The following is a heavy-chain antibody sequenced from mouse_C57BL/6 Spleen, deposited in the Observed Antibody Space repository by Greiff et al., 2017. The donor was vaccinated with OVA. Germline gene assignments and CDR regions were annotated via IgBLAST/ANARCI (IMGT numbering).Heavy chain of an antibody. V-gene: IGHV5-17*01. CDR3: APLQGARDY. CDR2: ISSGSSTI. Sequence: EVKLMESGGGLVKPGGSLKLSCAASGFTFSDYGMHWVRQAPEKGLEWVAYISSGSSTIYYADTVKGRFTISRDNAKNTLFLQMTSLRSEDTAIYYCAPLQGARDYWGQEPSVTVSS. CDR1: GFTFSDYG. J-gene: IGHJ4*01.